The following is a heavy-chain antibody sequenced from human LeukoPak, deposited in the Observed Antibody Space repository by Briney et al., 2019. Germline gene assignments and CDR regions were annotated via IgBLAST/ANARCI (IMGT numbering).Heavy chain of an antibody. CDR1: GYSFTSYW. D-gene: IGHD6-19*01. Sequence: GESLKISCRGSGYSFTSYWIGWVRQMPGKGLEWMGIIYPGDSDTRYSPSFQGQVTISADKSISTAYLQWSSLKASDTAMYYCARHPGYSSGWYWGSNYYYYGMDVWGQGTTVTVSS. CDR2: IYPGDSDT. CDR3: ARHPGYSSGWYWGSNYYYYGMDV. V-gene: IGHV5-51*01. J-gene: IGHJ6*02.